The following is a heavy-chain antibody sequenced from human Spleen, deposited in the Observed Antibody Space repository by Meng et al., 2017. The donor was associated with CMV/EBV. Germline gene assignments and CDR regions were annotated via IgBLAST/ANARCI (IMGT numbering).Heavy chain of an antibody. CDR1: GFTFSSYA. V-gene: IGHV3-30-3*01. D-gene: IGHD3-10*01. CDR2: ISYDGSNK. Sequence: GESLKISCAASGFTFSSYAMHWVRQAPGKGLEWVAVISYDGSNKYYADSVKGRFTISRDNSKNTLYLQMNSLRAEDTAVYYCARRLLWFGEYDYWGQGTLVTVSS. J-gene: IGHJ4*02. CDR3: ARRLLWFGEYDY.